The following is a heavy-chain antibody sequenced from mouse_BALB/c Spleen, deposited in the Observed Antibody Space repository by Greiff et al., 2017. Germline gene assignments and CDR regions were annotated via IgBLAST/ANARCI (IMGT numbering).Heavy chain of an antibody. J-gene: IGHJ1*01. CDR2: INPSNGRT. CDR1: GYTFTSYW. CDR3: ARRALWLRRSYWYFDV. D-gene: IGHD2-2*01. V-gene: IGHV1S81*02. Sequence: QVQLQQPGAELVKPGASVKLSCKASGYTFTSYWMHWVKQRPGQGLEWIGEINPSNGRTNYNEKFKSKATLTVDKSSSTAYMQLSSLTSEDSAVYYCARRALWLRRSYWYFDVWGAGTTVTVSS.